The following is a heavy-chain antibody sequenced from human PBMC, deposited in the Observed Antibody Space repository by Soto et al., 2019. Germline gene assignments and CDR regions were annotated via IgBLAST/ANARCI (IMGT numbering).Heavy chain of an antibody. CDR2: IYYDGNNK. Sequence: VQLVESGGGVVQPERSLRLSCAASGFFFSAYGMHWVRQAPGKGLEWVAMIYYDGNNKYYADSVKGRFTISRDNSKNTLYLQMNSLRVEDTAVYYCARVGGTVTSDYWGQGTLVIVSS. CDR1: GFFFSAYG. V-gene: IGHV3-33*01. D-gene: IGHD4-17*01. J-gene: IGHJ4*02. CDR3: ARVGGTVTSDY.